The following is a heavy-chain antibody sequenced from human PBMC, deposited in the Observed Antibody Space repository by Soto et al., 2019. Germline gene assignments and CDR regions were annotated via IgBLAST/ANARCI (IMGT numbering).Heavy chain of an antibody. CDR3: AYGSGITSPDAFDI. D-gene: IGHD3-10*01. CDR2: IYYSGST. V-gene: IGHV4-59*11. J-gene: IGHJ3*02. CDR1: GGSISNHY. Sequence: QVQLQESGAGLVKPSETLSLTCTVSGGSISNHYWIWIRQPPGKGLDWIGYIYYSGSTNYNPSLKSRVTKSVDTSKNQSSLKLSSVTAADTAVYYCAYGSGITSPDAFDIWGQGTMVTVSS.